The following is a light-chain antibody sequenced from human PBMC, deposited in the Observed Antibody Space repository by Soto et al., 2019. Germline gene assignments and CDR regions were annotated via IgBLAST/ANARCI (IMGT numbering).Light chain of an antibody. CDR3: SSYTRSIVYV. CDR1: SSDVGGYNY. J-gene: IGLJ1*01. Sequence: QSALTQPASVSGSPGQSITISCTGTSSDVGGYNYVSWYQQHPGKAPKLMIYDVSNRPSGVSNRFSGSKSGNTASLTISGLQADDEADYSCSSYTRSIVYVFGTGTKLTVL. CDR2: DVS. V-gene: IGLV2-14*01.